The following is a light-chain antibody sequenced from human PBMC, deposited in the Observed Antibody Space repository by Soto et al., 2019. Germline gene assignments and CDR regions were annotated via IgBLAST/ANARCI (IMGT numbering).Light chain of an antibody. V-gene: IGLV2-14*01. Sequence: QAVVTQPASVSGSPGQSIAISCTGTSSDVGGDSYVSWYQQQPGKAPKLVISDVSNRPSGVSDHFSGSKSGNTASLTISGLQTEDEADYYCASYTTSSTYIFGTGTKLTVL. CDR1: SSDVGGDSY. CDR2: DVS. CDR3: ASYTTSSTYI. J-gene: IGLJ1*01.